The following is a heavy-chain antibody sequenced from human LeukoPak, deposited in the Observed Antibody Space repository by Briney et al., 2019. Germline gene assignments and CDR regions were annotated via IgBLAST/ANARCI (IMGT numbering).Heavy chain of an antibody. CDR2: INHSGST. J-gene: IGHJ6*02. V-gene: IGHV4-34*01. CDR3: ARAGPIVEVPAAPYYGMDV. Sequence: PSEALSLTCAGYGGSFSGYYWSWLGQPPGKGLEWMGEINHSGSTNYNPSLKSRVTISVDTSKNPSSLKLSSAPAADTAVYSCARAGPIVEVPAAPYYGMDVWGQGPTVTVSS. CDR1: GGSFSGYY. D-gene: IGHD2-2*01.